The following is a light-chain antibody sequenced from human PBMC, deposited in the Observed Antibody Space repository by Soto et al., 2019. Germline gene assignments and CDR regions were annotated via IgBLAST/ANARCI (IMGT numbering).Light chain of an antibody. V-gene: IGKV3-20*01. CDR2: AAS. J-gene: IGKJ2*01. Sequence: EIVLTQSPGTLSLSPGARATLSCRASQSVNSNYLGWYQKKPAQAPRLLIYAASSRATGVPDRFSGSGSGTDFTLTISRLEPEDFAVYYCQQYGTSPYTFGQGTKLEIK. CDR1: QSVNSNY. CDR3: QQYGTSPYT.